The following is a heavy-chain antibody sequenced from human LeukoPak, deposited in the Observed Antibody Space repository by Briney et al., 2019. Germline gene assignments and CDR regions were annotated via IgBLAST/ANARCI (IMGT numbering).Heavy chain of an antibody. V-gene: IGHV3-30*02. D-gene: IGHD6-13*01. CDR2: IGYDGTDK. J-gene: IGHJ4*02. Sequence: PGGSLRLSCAASGFTFSHYGMHWVRQAPGKGLEWVTFIGYDGTDKYYADSVKGRFTISRDNSKNTLSLHMNSLRAEDTAVYYCARDLTYNSWYYFDSWGQGTLVTASS. CDR1: GFTFSHYG. CDR3: ARDLTYNSWYYFDS.